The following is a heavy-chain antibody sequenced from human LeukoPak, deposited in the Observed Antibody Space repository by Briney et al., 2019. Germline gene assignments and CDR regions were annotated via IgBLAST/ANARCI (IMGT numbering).Heavy chain of an antibody. CDR1: GFTFSSYA. Sequence: GGSLRLSCAASGFTFSSYAMSWVRQAPGKGLEWVSAISGRGGSTYYADSVKGRFTISRDNSKNTLYLQMNSLRAEDTAVYYCAREYYYDSSGYLDYWGQGTLVTVSS. CDR3: AREYYYDSSGYLDY. CDR2: ISGRGGST. V-gene: IGHV3-23*01. J-gene: IGHJ4*02. D-gene: IGHD3-22*01.